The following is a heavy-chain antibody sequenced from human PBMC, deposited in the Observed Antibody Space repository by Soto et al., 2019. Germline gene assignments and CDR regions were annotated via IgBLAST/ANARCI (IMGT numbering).Heavy chain of an antibody. V-gene: IGHV3-23*01. CDR2: ISGSGGST. D-gene: IGHD6-13*01. J-gene: IGHJ5*02. Sequence: GGSLRLSCAASGFTFSSYSMNWVRQAPGKGLEWVSAISGSGGSTYYADSVKGRFTISRDNSKNTLYLQMNSLRAEDTAVYYCAKEPHSSSSGNWFDPWGQGTLVTVSS. CDR1: GFTFSSYS. CDR3: AKEPHSSSSGNWFDP.